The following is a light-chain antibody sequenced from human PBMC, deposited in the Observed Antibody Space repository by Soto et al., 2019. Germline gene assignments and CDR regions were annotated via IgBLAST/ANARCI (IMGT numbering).Light chain of an antibody. J-gene: IGKJ3*01. V-gene: IGKV4-1*01. Sequence: DIVMTQSPDSLAVSLGERATINCKSSQSVLYSSNNKNYLAWYQQKPGQPPNLLLYWASTRESGVPDRFSGSGSGTDFTLTISSLQAEDVAVYYCQQYYSTPFTFGPGPKVDIK. CDR1: QSVLYSSNNKNY. CDR3: QQYYSTPFT. CDR2: WAS.